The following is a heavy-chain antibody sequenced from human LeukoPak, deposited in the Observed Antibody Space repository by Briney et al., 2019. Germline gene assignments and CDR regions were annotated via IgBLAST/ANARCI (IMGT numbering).Heavy chain of an antibody. CDR1: GYTFTNYY. CDR2: INPSGTGT. V-gene: IGHV1-46*01. CDR3: ARSQWLVQDYFDY. J-gene: IGHJ4*02. D-gene: IGHD6-19*01. Sequence: ASVKVSCKASGYTFTNYYMHWVRQAPGQGLEWMGLINPSGTGTNYAQKFQGRVTMTTDTSTSTAYMELRSLRSDDTAVYYCARSQWLVQDYFDYWGQGTLVTVSS.